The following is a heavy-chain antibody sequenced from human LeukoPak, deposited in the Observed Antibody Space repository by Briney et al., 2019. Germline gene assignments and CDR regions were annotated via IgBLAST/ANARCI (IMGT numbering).Heavy chain of an antibody. J-gene: IGHJ4*02. CDR1: GDSISSSSYY. V-gene: IGHV4-31*03. CDR2: IYYSGST. CDR3: ARGGCSGGSCLGY. D-gene: IGHD2-15*01. Sequence: SETLSLTCTVSGDSISSSSYYWGWIRQHPGKGLEWIGYIYYSGSTYYNPSLKSRVTISVDTSKNQFSLKLSSVTAADTAVYYCARGGCSGGSCLGYWGQGTLVTVSS.